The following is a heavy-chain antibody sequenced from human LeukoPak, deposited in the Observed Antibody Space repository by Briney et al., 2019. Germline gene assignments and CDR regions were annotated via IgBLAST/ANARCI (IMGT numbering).Heavy chain of an antibody. CDR2: ISSSGSTI. CDR3: ARDESGYDYSRRRNYYYGMDV. CDR1: GFTFSSYE. V-gene: IGHV3-48*03. D-gene: IGHD5-12*01. Sequence: HPGGSLRLSRAASGFTFSSYEMNWVRQAPGKGLEWVSYISSSGSTIYYADSVKGRFTISRDNAKNSLYLQMNSLRAEDTAVYYCARDESGYDYSRRRNYYYGMDVWGQGTTVTVSS. J-gene: IGHJ6*02.